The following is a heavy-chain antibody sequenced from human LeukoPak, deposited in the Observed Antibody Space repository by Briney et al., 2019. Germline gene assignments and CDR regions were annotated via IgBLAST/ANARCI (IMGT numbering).Heavy chain of an antibody. D-gene: IGHD1-20*01. CDR3: ARDFITGTTYR. Sequence: KSGGSLRLSCAASGFTFSSYSMNWVRQAPGKGLEWVSSISSSSYIYYADSVKGRFTISRDNAKNSLYLQMNSLRAEDTAVYYCARDFITGTTYRWGQGTLVTVSS. V-gene: IGHV3-21*01. CDR1: GFTFSSYS. CDR2: ISSSSYI. J-gene: IGHJ4*02.